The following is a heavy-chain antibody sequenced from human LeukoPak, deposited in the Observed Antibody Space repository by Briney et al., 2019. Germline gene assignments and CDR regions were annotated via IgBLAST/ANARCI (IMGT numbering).Heavy chain of an antibody. J-gene: IGHJ4*02. CDR2: IFYTGST. CDR3: ARVSVVTTYYFDF. V-gene: IGHV4-61*08. CDR1: GGSVSSADHY. D-gene: IGHD3-10*01. Sequence: SETLSLTCTVSGGSVSSADHYWSWIRQPSGRGLEWIGYIFYTGSTNSNPSLKSRVTMSVDTSTNQFSLSLSSVTAADTAVYFCARVSVVTTYYFDFWGRGTLVIVSS.